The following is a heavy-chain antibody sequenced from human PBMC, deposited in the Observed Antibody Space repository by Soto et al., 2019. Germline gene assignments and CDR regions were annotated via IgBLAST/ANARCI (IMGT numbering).Heavy chain of an antibody. CDR1: GFTFISFA. D-gene: IGHD5-18*01. CDR3: AGPGYSSQDY. J-gene: IGHJ4*02. V-gene: IGHV3-23*01. Sequence: GVLRLSCTASGFTFISFALSCFRQSPGKGLEWVSAISGSGGDTDYADSVKGRFTISRDNSKNTLFLQMNSPRVEDTAVYYCAGPGYSSQDYWGQGTLVTVSS. CDR2: ISGSGGDT.